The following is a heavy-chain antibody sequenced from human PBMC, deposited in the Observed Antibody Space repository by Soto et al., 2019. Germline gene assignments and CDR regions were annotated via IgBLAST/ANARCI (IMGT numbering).Heavy chain of an antibody. CDR2: ISSSSSYI. J-gene: IGHJ4*02. CDR3: ARVIAVAGKCFDY. D-gene: IGHD6-19*01. CDR1: GFTFSSYS. V-gene: IGHV3-21*01. Sequence: GGSLRLSCAASGFTFSSYSMNWVRQAPGKGLEWVSSISSSSSYIYYAESVKGRFTISRDNAKNSLYLQMNSLRAEDTAVYYCARVIAVAGKCFDYWGQGTLVTVSS.